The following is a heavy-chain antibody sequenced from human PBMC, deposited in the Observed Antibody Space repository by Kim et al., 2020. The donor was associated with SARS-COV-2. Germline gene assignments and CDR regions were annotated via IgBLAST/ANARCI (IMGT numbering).Heavy chain of an antibody. Sequence: GGSLRLSCEGSGFTFRSYGRNWVRQAPGKGLEWLALIWYDGSKTFYADSVKGRFTISRDNSKDTVFLQMDSLTADDTAIYYCAGDDFGRSRLDSWGHGAL. J-gene: IGHJ5*01. D-gene: IGHD2-21*01. CDR3: AGDDFGRSRLDS. CDR2: IWYDGSKT. CDR1: GFTFRSYG. V-gene: IGHV3-33*01.